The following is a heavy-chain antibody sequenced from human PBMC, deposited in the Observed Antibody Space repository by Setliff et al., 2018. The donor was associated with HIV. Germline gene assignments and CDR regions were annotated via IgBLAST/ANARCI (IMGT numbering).Heavy chain of an antibody. J-gene: IGHJ4*02. Sequence: PSETLSLTCGVSGYSISSGYYWGWIRQPPGKGLEWIGSIYESGITYYNPSLKSRVTIFVDTSKNQFSLKLSSVTAADTAIYYCARRIYGNNPYFDYWSQGTLVTVSS. CDR1: GYSISSGYY. V-gene: IGHV4-38-2*01. D-gene: IGHD4-17*01. CDR3: ARRIYGNNPYFDY. CDR2: IYESGIT.